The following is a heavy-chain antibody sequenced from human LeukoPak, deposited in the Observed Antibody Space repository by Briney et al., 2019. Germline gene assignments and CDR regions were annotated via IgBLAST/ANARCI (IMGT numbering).Heavy chain of an antibody. Sequence: ASETLSLTCTVSGGSISSSSYYWGWIRQPPGKGLEWIGYIYYSGSTNYNPSLKSRVTISVDTSKNQFSLKLSSVTAADTAVYYCARVRIVVDNNRRSVVAFDIWGQGTMVTVSS. CDR2: IYYSGST. V-gene: IGHV4-61*05. CDR1: GGSISSSSYY. J-gene: IGHJ3*02. D-gene: IGHD3-22*01. CDR3: ARVRIVVDNNRRSVVAFDI.